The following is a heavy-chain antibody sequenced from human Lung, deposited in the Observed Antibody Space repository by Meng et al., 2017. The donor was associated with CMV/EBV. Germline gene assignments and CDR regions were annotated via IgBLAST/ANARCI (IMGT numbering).Heavy chain of an antibody. CDR1: GFTFSSYA. V-gene: IGHV3-23*01. Sequence: GGSLRLXCAASGFTFSSYAMSWFRQAPGEGLEWVPAISGSGGSTNYADSVKGRFTISRDNSKNTLYLQMNSLRAEDTAVYYFAKNSRMYYHFWSGLDYWGQGTLVTVSS. CDR3: AKNSRMYYHFWSGLDY. CDR2: ISGSGGST. J-gene: IGHJ4*02. D-gene: IGHD3-3*01.